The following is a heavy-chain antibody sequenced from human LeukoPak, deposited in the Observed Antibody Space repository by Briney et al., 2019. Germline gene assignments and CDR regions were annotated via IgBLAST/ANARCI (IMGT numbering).Heavy chain of an antibody. J-gene: IGHJ4*02. D-gene: IGHD2-2*01. CDR3: ARGYCSSATCRHFDY. Sequence: ASVKVSCKASGNAFTNYAISWVRQAPGQGLEWMGWISVYNGNTNYAQKLQGRVTMTADTSTTTAYMELRSLRSDDTAVYYCARGYCSSATCRHFDYWAREPWSPSP. V-gene: IGHV1-18*01. CDR1: GNAFTNYA. CDR2: ISVYNGNT.